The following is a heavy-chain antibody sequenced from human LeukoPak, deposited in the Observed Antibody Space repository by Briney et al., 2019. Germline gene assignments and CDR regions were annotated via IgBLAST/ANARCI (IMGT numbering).Heavy chain of an antibody. Sequence: GASVKVSCKASGYTFTGYYMHWVRQAPGQGLEWMGWINPNSGGTNYAQKFQGRVTMTRDTSISTAYMELRSLRSDDTAVYYCARVHSYGNWFDPWGQGTLVTVSS. D-gene: IGHD5-18*01. V-gene: IGHV1-2*02. CDR1: GYTFTGYY. J-gene: IGHJ5*02. CDR2: INPNSGGT. CDR3: ARVHSYGNWFDP.